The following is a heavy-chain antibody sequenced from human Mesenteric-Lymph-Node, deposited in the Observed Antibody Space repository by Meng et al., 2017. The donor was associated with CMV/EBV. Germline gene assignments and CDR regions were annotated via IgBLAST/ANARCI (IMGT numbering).Heavy chain of an antibody. J-gene: IGHJ3*02. V-gene: IGHV4-59*01. CDR1: GGSISSYY. Sequence: GSLRLSGTVSGGSISSYYGSWIRQPPGKGLEWIGYIYYSGSTNYNPSLKSRVTISVDTSKNQFSLKLSSVTAADTGVYYCARNVSLDYMRSSGAFDIWGQGTMVTVSS. CDR2: IYYSGST. CDR3: ARNVSLDYMRSSGAFDI. D-gene: IGHD4/OR15-4a*01.